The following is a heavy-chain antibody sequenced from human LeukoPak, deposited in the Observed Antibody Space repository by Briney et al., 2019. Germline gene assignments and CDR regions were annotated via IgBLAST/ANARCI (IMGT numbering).Heavy chain of an antibody. J-gene: IGHJ4*02. V-gene: IGHV3-30*18. CDR2: ISYDGSNK. Sequence: GRSLRLSCAASGFTFSSYGMHWVRQAPGKGLEWVAVISYDGSNKYYADSVKGRFTISRDNSKNTLYLQMNSLRAEDTAVYYCAKVWGTYSSSSSGALNYWGQGTLVTVSS. D-gene: IGHD6-6*01. CDR1: GFTFSSYG. CDR3: AKVWGTYSSSSSGALNY.